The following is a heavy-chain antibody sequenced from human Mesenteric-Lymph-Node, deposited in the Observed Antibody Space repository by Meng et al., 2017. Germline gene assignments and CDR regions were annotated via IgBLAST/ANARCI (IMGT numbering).Heavy chain of an antibody. CDR3: ARDHAGFDP. V-gene: IGHV4-34*01. CDR1: GGSFSGYY. Sequence: VPQQQWGGGLLKPSGALSLTCAVYGGSFSGYYWSWIRQPPGKGLEWIGEINHSGSTNYNPSPKSRVTISVDTSKNQFSLKLSSVTAADTAVYYCARDHAGFDPWGQGTLVTVSS. J-gene: IGHJ5*02. CDR2: INHSGST.